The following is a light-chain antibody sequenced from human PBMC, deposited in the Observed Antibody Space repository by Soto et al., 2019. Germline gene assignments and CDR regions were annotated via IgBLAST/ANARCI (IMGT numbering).Light chain of an antibody. CDR3: QQYNTYPT. J-gene: IGKJ1*01. Sequence: DIRMTQSPSTLSASVGDRVTITCRASQTINSWLAWYQQKPGKAPKLLIYKASSLESGVPSRFSGSGSGTEFTLTISSLQPDDFATYYCQQYNTYPTFGQGTKVEIK. V-gene: IGKV1-5*03. CDR1: QTINSW. CDR2: KAS.